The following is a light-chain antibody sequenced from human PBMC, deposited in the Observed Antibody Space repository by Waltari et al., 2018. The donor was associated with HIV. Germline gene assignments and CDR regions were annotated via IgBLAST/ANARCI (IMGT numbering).Light chain of an antibody. CDR1: MNDVGDYYY. V-gene: IGLV2-14*03. J-gene: IGLJ1*01. CDR2: DID. CDR3: SSYTSRSTPYV. Sequence: QSALTQPRSVSGSPGQSVTISCTTPMNDVGDYYYVSWYQQYPGKAPKLIIYDIDQRPSGVSNRFSGSKSGNTASLTISGLQAEDEADYYCSSYTSRSTPYVFGTGTKVTVL.